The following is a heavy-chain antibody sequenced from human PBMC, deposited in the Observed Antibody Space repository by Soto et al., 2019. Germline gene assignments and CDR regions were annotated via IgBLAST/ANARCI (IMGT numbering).Heavy chain of an antibody. Sequence: EVQLLESGGGLVQPGGSLRLSCAASGFTFSSYAMSWVRQAPGKGLEWVSAISGSGGSTYYADSVKGRFTISRDNSKNTLYLQMHSLRAEDTAVYYCAKVAVATFGSRSPFDYWGQGTLVTVSS. CDR2: ISGSGGST. CDR1: GFTFSSYA. V-gene: IGHV3-23*01. D-gene: IGHD5-12*01. CDR3: AKVAVATFGSRSPFDY. J-gene: IGHJ4*02.